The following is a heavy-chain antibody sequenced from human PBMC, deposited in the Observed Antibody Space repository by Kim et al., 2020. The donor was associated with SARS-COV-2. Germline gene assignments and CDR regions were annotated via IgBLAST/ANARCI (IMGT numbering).Heavy chain of an antibody. CDR3: ARDHSSVHIVVVIVNTNYGMDV. CDR1: GFTFSSYA. CDR2: ISYDGSNK. D-gene: IGHD2-21*01. Sequence: GGSLRLSCAASGFTFSSYAMHWVRQAPGKGLEWVAVISYDGSNKYYADSVKGRFTISRDNSKNTLYLQMNSLRAEDTAVYYCARDHSSVHIVVVIVNTNYGMDVWGQGTTVTVSS. J-gene: IGHJ6*02. V-gene: IGHV3-30-3*01.